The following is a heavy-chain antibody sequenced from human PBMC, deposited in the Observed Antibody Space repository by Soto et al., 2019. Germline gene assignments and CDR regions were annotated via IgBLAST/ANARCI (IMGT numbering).Heavy chain of an antibody. J-gene: IGHJ1*01. Sequence: DVQLLESGGALVQPGGSLRLSCAASGFTFSSYAMAWVRQAQGKGLEWVSKIGGSDGSTDYADAVKGRFTISRDNSKNTLHLQMSSLRGEDMAVYYCAREDSGWYGEFFQYWGQGTLVTVSS. D-gene: IGHD6-19*01. CDR3: AREDSGWYGEFFQY. CDR2: IGGSDGST. CDR1: GFTFSSYA. V-gene: IGHV3-23*01.